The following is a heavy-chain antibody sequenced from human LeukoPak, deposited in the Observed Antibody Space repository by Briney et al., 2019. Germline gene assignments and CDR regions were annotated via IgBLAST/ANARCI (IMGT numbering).Heavy chain of an antibody. CDR3: ARGYGTFDY. D-gene: IGHD1-14*01. CDR1: GDSISGYY. Sequence: SETLSLTCTVSGDSISGYYWSWIRQSPGKGLEWIAYMSHSGNINYNPSLMSRVTISIDTSESQFSLNLNSVTAADTAVYYCARGYGTFDYWGQRTLVTVSS. V-gene: IGHV4-59*01. CDR2: MSHSGNI. J-gene: IGHJ4*02.